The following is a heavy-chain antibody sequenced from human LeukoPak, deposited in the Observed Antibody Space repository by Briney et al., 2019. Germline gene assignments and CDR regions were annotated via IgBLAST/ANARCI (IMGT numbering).Heavy chain of an antibody. V-gene: IGHV4-39*01. CDR2: IYYSGST. D-gene: IGHD1-7*01. J-gene: IGHJ4*02. CDR1: GGSIXXXXYY. CDR3: ARQEGTFDY. Sequence: SETLSLTCTVSGGSIXXXXYYWGWIRQPXXKGLEWIWSIYYSGSTYYNPSLKSRVTISVDTSKNQFSLKLSSVTAADTAVYYCARQEGTFDYWGQGTLVTVSS.